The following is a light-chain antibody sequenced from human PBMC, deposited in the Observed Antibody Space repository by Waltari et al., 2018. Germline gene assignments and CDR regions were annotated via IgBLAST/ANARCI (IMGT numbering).Light chain of an antibody. CDR1: QTVRSNY. Sequence: EIVLTQFPGTLSLSPGEGATLSCRAAQTVRSNYLAWYQQKPGQAPRLLIYGSLGRATGIPDRFSCSGSGTDFTLTISRLQPEDSAVYYCQQYGSSPTFGQGTRLEI. CDR3: QQYGSSPT. V-gene: IGKV3-20*01. CDR2: GSL. J-gene: IGKJ5*01.